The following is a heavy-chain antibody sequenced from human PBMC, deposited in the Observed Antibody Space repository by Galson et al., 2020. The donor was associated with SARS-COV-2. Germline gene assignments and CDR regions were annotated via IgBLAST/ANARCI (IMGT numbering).Heavy chain of an antibody. CDR2: ISAYNGNT. D-gene: IGHD1-26*01. Sequence: ASVKVSCKASGYTFTTYGFIWVRQAPGQGLEWIGWISAYNGNTNYPQRLQGRVTMTTDTSTSTAYMELTSLRSDDTAVYYCARVVGATPSDYWGQGTLVTVSS. J-gene: IGHJ4*02. V-gene: IGHV1-18*01. CDR1: GYTFTTYG. CDR3: ARVVGATPSDY.